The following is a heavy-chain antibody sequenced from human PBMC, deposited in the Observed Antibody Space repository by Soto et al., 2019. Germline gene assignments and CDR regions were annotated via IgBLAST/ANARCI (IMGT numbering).Heavy chain of an antibody. CDR2: MNPNSGNT. CDR1: GYTFTTYG. J-gene: IGHJ4*02. CDR3: ARGGGLYYYGSGPGL. D-gene: IGHD3-10*01. V-gene: IGHV1-8*02. Sequence: ASVKVSCKASGYTFTTYGINWVRQATGQGLEWMGWMNPNSGNTGYAQKFQGRVTMTRNTSISTAYMELSSPRSEDTAVYYCARGGGLYYYGSGPGLWGQGTLVTVSS.